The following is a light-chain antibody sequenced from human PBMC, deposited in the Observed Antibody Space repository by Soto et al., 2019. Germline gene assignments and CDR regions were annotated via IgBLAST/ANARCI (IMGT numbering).Light chain of an antibody. J-gene: IGLJ1*01. CDR1: SSNIGAGYD. Sequence: QSVLTQPPSVSGAPGQRVTISCTGSSSNIGAGYDVHWYQQLPGTAPKLLIYGNSNRPSGVPDRFSGSKSGTSASLAITGLQAEDEADYYCQSSDSSLNAFGNGTKVTVL. CDR2: GNS. CDR3: QSSDSSLNA. V-gene: IGLV1-40*01.